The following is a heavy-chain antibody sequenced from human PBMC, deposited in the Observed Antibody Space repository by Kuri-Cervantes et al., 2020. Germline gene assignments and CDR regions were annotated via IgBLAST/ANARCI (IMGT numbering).Heavy chain of an antibody. V-gene: IGHV3-30*19. D-gene: IGHD5-12*01. Sequence: GESLKISCAASGFTFSSYGIHWVRQAPGKGLEWVAVISYDGSNKYYADSVKGRFTISRDNSKNTLYLQMNSLRAEDTAVYYCARAMVAAILYGMDVWGQGTTVTVSS. CDR3: ARAMVAAILYGMDV. CDR2: ISYDGSNK. CDR1: GFTFSSYG. J-gene: IGHJ6*02.